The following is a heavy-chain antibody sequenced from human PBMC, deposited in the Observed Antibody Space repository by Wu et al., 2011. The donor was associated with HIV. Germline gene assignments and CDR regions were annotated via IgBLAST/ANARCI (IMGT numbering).Heavy chain of an antibody. D-gene: IGHD3-10*01. CDR1: GYTFISYY. V-gene: IGHV1-46*01. J-gene: IGHJ3*02. CDR2: INPSGGNT. CDR3: ARDPGSDAFDI. Sequence: QVQLVQSGAEVKKPGASVKVSCKASGYTFISYYMHWVRQAPGQGLEWMGTINPSGGNTSHAQNFQGRVTMTRDTSTNTVYMELSRLTSEDTAVYYCARDPGSDAFDIWGQGTMVTVSS.